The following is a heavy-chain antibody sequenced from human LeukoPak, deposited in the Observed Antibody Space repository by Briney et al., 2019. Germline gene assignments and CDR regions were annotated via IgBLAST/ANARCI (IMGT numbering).Heavy chain of an antibody. J-gene: IGHJ5*02. Sequence: GESLKISCKGFGYTFTTFWIGWVRQMPGKGLEWMGIIYPGDSDTRYSPSFQGQVTISADRSINTAYLQWSSLKASDTAMYYCVRRRGGGLWFDPWGQGTLVTVSS. D-gene: IGHD3-10*01. CDR1: GYTFTTFW. CDR2: IYPGDSDT. CDR3: VRRRGGGLWFDP. V-gene: IGHV5-51*01.